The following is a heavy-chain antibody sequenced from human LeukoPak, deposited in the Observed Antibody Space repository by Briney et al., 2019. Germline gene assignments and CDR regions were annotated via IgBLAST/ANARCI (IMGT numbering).Heavy chain of an antibody. CDR3: ARIRYSSSFGD. CDR2: ISSSGSTI. Sequence: GGSLRLSCAASGFTFSSYEMNWVRQAPGKGLEWVSYISSSGSTIYYADSVKGRFTISRDNAKNSLYLQMNSLRAEGTAVYYCARIRYSSSFGDWGQGTLVTVSS. D-gene: IGHD6-13*01. CDR1: GFTFSSYE. J-gene: IGHJ4*02. V-gene: IGHV3-48*03.